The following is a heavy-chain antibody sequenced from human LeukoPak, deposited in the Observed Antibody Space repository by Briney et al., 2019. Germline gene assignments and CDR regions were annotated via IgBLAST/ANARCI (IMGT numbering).Heavy chain of an antibody. Sequence: PGRSLRLSCAASGFTFSSYAMHWVRQAPGKGLEWVAVISYDGSNKYYADSVKGRFTISRDNSKNTLYLQMNSLRAEDTAVYYCARAAQLWFIENWFDPWGQGTLVTVSS. CDR2: ISYDGSNK. V-gene: IGHV3-30-3*01. D-gene: IGHD5-18*01. CDR1: GFTFSSYA. J-gene: IGHJ5*02. CDR3: ARAAQLWFIENWFDP.